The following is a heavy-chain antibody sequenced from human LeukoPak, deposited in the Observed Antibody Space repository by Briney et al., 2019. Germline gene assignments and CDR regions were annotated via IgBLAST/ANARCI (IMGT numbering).Heavy chain of an antibody. V-gene: IGHV4-39*01. CDR3: ARRLGYCSSTSCSLLFDY. D-gene: IGHD2-2*01. Sequence: SETLSLTCTVSGSSISSSSYYWGWIRQPPGKGLEWIVSIYYSGSTYYNPSLKGRVTISVDTSKNQFSLKLSSVTAADTAVYYCARRLGYCSSTSCSLLFDYWGQGTLVTVSS. J-gene: IGHJ4*02. CDR2: IYYSGST. CDR1: GSSISSSSYY.